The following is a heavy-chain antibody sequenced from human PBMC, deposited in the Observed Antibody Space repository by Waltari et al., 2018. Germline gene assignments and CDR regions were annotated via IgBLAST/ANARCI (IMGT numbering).Heavy chain of an antibody. V-gene: IGHV3-23*01. CDR2: IRSDSSVT. D-gene: IGHD4-17*01. CDR3: ARGYGDYSVY. J-gene: IGHJ4*02. Sequence: EVQLFEPGGGLVQPGGSLSSSVSASGLTFSNYALCWVRQAPGKGLEWVSAIRSDSSVTLYADSVKGRFTISRDNSKNMLFLQMNSLSVEDTAIYYCARGYGDYSVYWGQGTLATVSS. CDR1: GLTFSNYA.